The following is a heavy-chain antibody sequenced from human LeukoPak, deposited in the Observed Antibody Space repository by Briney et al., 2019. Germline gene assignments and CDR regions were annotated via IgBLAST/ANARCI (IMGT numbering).Heavy chain of an antibody. D-gene: IGHD3-16*01. V-gene: IGHV4-59*08. CDR2: TKYGGAT. CDR3: ARHGHDTYNYEAHFDY. J-gene: IGHJ4*02. Sequence: KSSETLSLTCTVSGGSISGYYWSWIRQSPGKGLEWIGYTKYGGATNYNPSLKSRVAMSVDTSENQFSLNLSSVTAADTAVYYCARHGHDTYNYEAHFDYWGQGTLVTVSS. CDR1: GGSISGYY.